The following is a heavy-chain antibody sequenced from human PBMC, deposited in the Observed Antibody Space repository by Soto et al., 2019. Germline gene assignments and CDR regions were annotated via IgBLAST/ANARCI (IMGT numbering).Heavy chain of an antibody. D-gene: IGHD3-3*01. CDR1: GGSISSYY. J-gene: IGHJ4*02. CDR3: ARHSPAISISDH. CDR2: IYYSGST. V-gene: IGHV4-39*01. Sequence: SETLSLTCTVSGGSISSYYWGWIRQPPGKGLEWIGSIYYSGSTYYNPSLKSRVTISVDTSKNQFSLKLSSVTAADTAVYYCARHSPAISISDHWGQGTLVTV.